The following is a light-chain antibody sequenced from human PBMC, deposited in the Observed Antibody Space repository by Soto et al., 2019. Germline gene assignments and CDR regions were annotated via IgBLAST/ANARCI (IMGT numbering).Light chain of an antibody. CDR3: QQYNSYSYT. CDR2: KAS. CDR1: QSISSW. Sequence: DIQMTQSPSTLSASVGDRVTLTCRASQSISSWLAWYQQKPGKAPKLLIYKASSLESGVPSRFSGSGSGTEFTLTISSLQPDDFATYYCQQYNSYSYTFGQGTKLEI. J-gene: IGKJ2*01. V-gene: IGKV1-5*03.